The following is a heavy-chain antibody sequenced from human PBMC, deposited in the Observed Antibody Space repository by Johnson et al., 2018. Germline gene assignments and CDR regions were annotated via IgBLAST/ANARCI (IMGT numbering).Heavy chain of an antibody. CDR3: ASLRAVTGGYYYYYMDV. J-gene: IGHJ6*03. CDR2: IIPIFGTA. Sequence: QVQLVQSGAEVKKPGSSVKVSCKASGGTFSSYAISWVRQAPGQGLEWMGGIIPIFGTANYAQKFQGRVTITADESTSTAYMELSSLRSEDTAVYYCASLRAVTGGYYYYYMDVWGKGTTVTVSS. V-gene: IGHV1-69*01. D-gene: IGHD1-14*01. CDR1: GGTFSSYA.